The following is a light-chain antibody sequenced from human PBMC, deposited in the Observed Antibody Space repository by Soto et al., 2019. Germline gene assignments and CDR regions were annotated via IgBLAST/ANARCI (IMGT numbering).Light chain of an antibody. CDR1: QSVSSSS. J-gene: IGKJ4*01. Sequence: PGERVTLSCRASQSVSSSSLTWYQQKPGQAPRLLIYGASTRATSIPARFSGSGSGTDFTLTISSLQPEDFAVYYCQQDYNLPSLTFGGGTKVEIK. CDR3: QQDYNLPSLT. V-gene: IGKV3D-7*01. CDR2: GAS.